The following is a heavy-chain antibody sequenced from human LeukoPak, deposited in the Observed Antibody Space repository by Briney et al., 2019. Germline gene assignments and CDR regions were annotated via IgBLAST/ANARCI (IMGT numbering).Heavy chain of an antibody. V-gene: IGHV1-2*02. CDR2: INPNSGGT. J-gene: IGHJ4*02. D-gene: IGHD3-10*01. CDR3: AREHVGRGFGELLYSPPPGY. Sequence: ASVKVSCKASGYTFTGYYMHWVRQAPGQGLEWMGWINPNSGGTNYAQRFQGRVTMTRDTSISTAYMELSRLRSDDTAVYYCAREHVGRGFGELLYSPPPGYWGQGTLVTVSS. CDR1: GYTFTGYY.